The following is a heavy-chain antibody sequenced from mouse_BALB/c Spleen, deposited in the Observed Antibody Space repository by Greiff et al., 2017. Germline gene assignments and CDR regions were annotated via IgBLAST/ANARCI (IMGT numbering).Heavy chain of an antibody. CDR1: GFTFSDYY. CDR3: ARLDYDAMDY. V-gene: IGHV5-4*02. J-gene: IGHJ4*01. CDR2: ISDGGSYT. Sequence: EVKLVESGGGLVKPGGSLKLSCAASGFTFSDYYMYWVRQTPEKRLEWVATISDGGSYTYYPDSVKGRFTISRDNAKNNLYLQMSSLKSEDTAMYYCARLDYDAMDYWGQGTSVTVAS.